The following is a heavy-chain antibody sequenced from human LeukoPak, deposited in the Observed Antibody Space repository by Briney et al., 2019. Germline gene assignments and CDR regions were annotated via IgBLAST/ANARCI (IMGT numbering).Heavy chain of an antibody. V-gene: IGHV4-59*08. D-gene: IGHD1-26*01. CDR3: ARQRPGSYFDY. Sequence: SETLSLTCTVSGGSISSYYWSWIRQPPGKGLEWIGYIYYSGSTNYNPSLKSRVTISVDTSKNQFSLNLSSVTAADTAVYYCARQRPGSYFDYWGQGTLVTVSS. CDR1: GGSISSYY. J-gene: IGHJ4*02. CDR2: IYYSGST.